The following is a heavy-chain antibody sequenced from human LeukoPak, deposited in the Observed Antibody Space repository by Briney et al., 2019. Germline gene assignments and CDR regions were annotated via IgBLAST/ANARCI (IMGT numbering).Heavy chain of an antibody. Sequence: GGSLRLSCAASGLTFSSYAMSWVRQAPGKGLEWVSAISGSGGSTYYADSVKGRFTISRDNSKNTLYLQMNSLRAEDTAVYYCAKGVSGPYYYYGMDVWGQGTTVTVSS. CDR2: ISGSGGST. CDR3: AKGVSGPYYYYGMDV. V-gene: IGHV3-23*01. CDR1: GLTFSSYA. J-gene: IGHJ6*02. D-gene: IGHD3-10*01.